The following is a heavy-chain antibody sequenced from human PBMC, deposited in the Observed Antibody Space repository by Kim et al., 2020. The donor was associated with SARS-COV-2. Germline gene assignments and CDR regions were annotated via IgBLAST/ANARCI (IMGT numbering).Heavy chain of an antibody. CDR2: ISGSGGST. J-gene: IGHJ4*02. Sequence: GGSLRLSCAASGFTFSSYAMSWVRQAPGKGLEWVSAISGSGGSTYYADSVKGRFTISRDNSKNTLYLQMNSLRAEDTAVYYCAKDMILWFGELSDYWGQGTLVTVSS. CDR1: GFTFSSYA. D-gene: IGHD3-10*01. CDR3: AKDMILWFGELSDY. V-gene: IGHV3-23*01.